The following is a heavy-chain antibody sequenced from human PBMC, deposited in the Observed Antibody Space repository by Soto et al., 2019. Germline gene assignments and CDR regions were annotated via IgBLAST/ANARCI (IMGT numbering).Heavy chain of an antibody. D-gene: IGHD2-15*01. CDR1: GFTFSSYW. CDR2: INTDGSIT. Sequence: GGSLRLSTAASGFTFSSYWMHWVRQVPGKGLVWVSRINTDGSITSHADSVKGRFTISRDNAKNTLYLQMNSLRADDTAVYYCTRDSGGRDAYWGQGALVTVSS. J-gene: IGHJ4*02. V-gene: IGHV3-74*01. CDR3: TRDSGGRDAY.